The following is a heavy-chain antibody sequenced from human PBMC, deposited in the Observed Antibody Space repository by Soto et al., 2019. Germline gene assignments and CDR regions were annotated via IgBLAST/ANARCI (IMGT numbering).Heavy chain of an antibody. D-gene: IGHD4-17*01. J-gene: IGHJ4*02. CDR2: IYYSGST. V-gene: IGHV4-39*07. Sequence: PSETLALTSTVSGGSMSSSSYYWGWIRQPPGKGLEWIGSIYYSGSTYYNPSLKSRVTISVDTSKNQFSLKLSSVTAADTAVYNCARTNYGDYVFDYWGQGTLVTVSS. CDR1: GGSMSSSSYY. CDR3: ARTNYGDYVFDY.